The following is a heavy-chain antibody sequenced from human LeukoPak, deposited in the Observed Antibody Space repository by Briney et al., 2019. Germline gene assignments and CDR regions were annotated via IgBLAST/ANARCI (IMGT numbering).Heavy chain of an antibody. D-gene: IGHD3-3*01. CDR3: ARDFAIPGEWLLSFGIDY. J-gene: IGHJ4*02. V-gene: IGHV3-48*04. Sequence: GGSLRLSCAASGFTFSSYSMNWVRQAPGKGLEWVSYISSSSSTIYYADSVKGRFTISRDNAKNSLYLQMNSLRAEDTAVYYCARDFAIPGEWLLSFGIDYWGQGTLVTVSS. CDR1: GFTFSSYS. CDR2: ISSSSSTI.